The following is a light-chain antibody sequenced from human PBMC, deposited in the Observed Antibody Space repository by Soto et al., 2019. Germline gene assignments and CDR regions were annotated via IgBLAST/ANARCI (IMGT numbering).Light chain of an antibody. CDR1: QSVSSSY. CDR3: QQYGSSPRT. J-gene: IGKJ1*01. V-gene: IGKV3-20*01. Sequence: ETVLTQSPGTLSLSPGERATLSCRASQSVSSSYLAWYQQKPGQAPRLLIYGASSRATGIPDRFSGSRSGTDFTLIISSLEPEDFAVYYCQQYGSSPRTFGQGTKVEIK. CDR2: GAS.